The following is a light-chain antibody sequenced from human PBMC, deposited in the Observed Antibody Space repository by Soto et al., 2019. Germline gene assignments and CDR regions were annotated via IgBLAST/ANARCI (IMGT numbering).Light chain of an antibody. J-gene: IGKJ2*01. V-gene: IGKV3-20*01. CDR3: QQYGSPPLYT. Sequence: EIVLTQSPGTLSLSPGERATLSCRASQSVSSTYLAWYQQKPGQAPRLIIYGAYSRATDIPDRFSGSGSGTDFTLTISRLVPEDFAVYYCQQYGSPPLYTFGQGTKLEIK. CDR2: GAY. CDR1: QSVSSTY.